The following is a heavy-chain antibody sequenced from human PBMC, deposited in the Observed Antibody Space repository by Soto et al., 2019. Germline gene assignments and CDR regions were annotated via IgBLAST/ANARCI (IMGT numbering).Heavy chain of an antibody. CDR3: ARDGVAYCGGDCYPDGAFDI. D-gene: IGHD2-21*02. Sequence: QVQLVESGGGVVQPGRSLRLSCAASGFTFSSYGMHWVRQAPGKGLGWVAVIWYDGSNKYYADSVKGRFTISRDNSKNTLYLQMNSLRAEDTAVYYCARDGVAYCGGDCYPDGAFDIWGQGTMVTVSS. V-gene: IGHV3-33*01. CDR1: GFTFSSYG. J-gene: IGHJ3*02. CDR2: IWYDGSNK.